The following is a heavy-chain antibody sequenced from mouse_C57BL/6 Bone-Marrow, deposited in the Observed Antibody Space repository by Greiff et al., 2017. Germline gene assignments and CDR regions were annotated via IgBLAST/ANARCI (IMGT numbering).Heavy chain of an antibody. CDR1: GFTFSSYA. Sequence: EVMLVESGGGLVKPGGSLKLSCAASGFTFSSYAMSWVRPTPEKRLEWVANISDGGSYTSYPDNVKGRFTISRDNAKNTLYLQMSNLKSEDTAMYYCAREGYDCYFPVWGTGTTVTVSS. CDR3: AREGYDCYFPV. CDR2: ISDGGSYT. V-gene: IGHV5-4*01. D-gene: IGHD2-3*01. J-gene: IGHJ1*03.